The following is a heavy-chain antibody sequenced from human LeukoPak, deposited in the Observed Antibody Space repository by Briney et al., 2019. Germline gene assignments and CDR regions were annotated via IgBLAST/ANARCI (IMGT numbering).Heavy chain of an antibody. CDR2: INHSGST. CDR1: GGSFSGYY. D-gene: IGHD6-13*01. Sequence: PSETLSLTCAVYGGSFSGYYWSWIRQPPGKGLEWIGEINHSGSTNYNPSLKSRVTISVDTSKNQFSLKLSSVTAVDTAVYYCARNPGYSSSWYRLRAYYFDYWGQGTLVTVSS. J-gene: IGHJ4*02. V-gene: IGHV4-34*01. CDR3: ARNPGYSSSWYRLRAYYFDY.